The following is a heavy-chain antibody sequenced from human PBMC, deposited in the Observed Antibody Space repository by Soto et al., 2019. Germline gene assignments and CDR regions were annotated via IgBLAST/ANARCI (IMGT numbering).Heavy chain of an antibody. V-gene: IGHV3-30*03. CDR1: GFTFSSYG. J-gene: IGHJ4*02. Sequence: QAQLVESGGSVVQPGRALRLSCAASGFTFSSYGMHWARQAPVTGLGWVAVISYDGSRQHYADSVKARFTNYRDNSKNMLILQMNSLRAEDTAVYYCATDRGFGHASVPYSWGPGTLVSVSS. CDR2: ISYDGSRQ. CDR3: ATDRGFGHASVPYS. D-gene: IGHD3-10*01.